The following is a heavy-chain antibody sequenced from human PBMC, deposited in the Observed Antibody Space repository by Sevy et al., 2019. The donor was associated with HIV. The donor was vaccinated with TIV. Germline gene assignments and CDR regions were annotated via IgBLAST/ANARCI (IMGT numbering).Heavy chain of an antibody. CDR3: ARDRGQRTDTIAAAGTVLVDY. J-gene: IGHJ4*02. Sequence: ASVKVSCKASGYTFTGYYMHWVRQAPGQGLEWMGWINPNSGGTNYAQKFQGRVTMTRDTSISTAYMELSRLRSDDTAVYYCARDRGQRTDTIAAAGTVLVDYWGQGTLVTISS. CDR1: GYTFTGYY. V-gene: IGHV1-2*02. D-gene: IGHD6-13*01. CDR2: INPNSGGT.